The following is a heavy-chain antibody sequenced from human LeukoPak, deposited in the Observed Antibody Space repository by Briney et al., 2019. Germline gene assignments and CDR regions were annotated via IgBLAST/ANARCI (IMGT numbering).Heavy chain of an antibody. CDR3: ARASIVVVPAATPNRYDY. V-gene: IGHV4-34*01. J-gene: IGHJ4*02. CDR1: GGSFSGYY. D-gene: IGHD2-2*01. CDR2: INHSGST. Sequence: SETLSLTCAVYGGSFSGYYWSWIRQPPGKGLEWIGEINHSGSTNYNPSLKSRVTISVDTSKNQFSLKLSSVTAADTAVYYCARASIVVVPAATPNRYDYWAREPWSPSPQ.